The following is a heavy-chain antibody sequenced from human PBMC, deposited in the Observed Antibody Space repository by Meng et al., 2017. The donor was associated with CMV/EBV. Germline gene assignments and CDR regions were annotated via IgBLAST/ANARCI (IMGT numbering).Heavy chain of an antibody. Sequence: QGQLVQSGADVKKPGASVKVSSKASGYTVPDYYIHWVRQAPGQWLEWMGWINPNDDTNYAQNFQGRVTMTRDMSINTVYMELSRLTSDDTAVYYCARSSGWSRFNYWGLGTLVTVSS. V-gene: IGHV1-2*02. CDR2: INPNDDT. D-gene: IGHD6-19*01. CDR3: ARSSGWSRFNY. J-gene: IGHJ4*02. CDR1: GYTVPDYY.